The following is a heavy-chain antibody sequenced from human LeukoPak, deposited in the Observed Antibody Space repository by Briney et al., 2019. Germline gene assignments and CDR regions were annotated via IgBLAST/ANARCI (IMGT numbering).Heavy chain of an antibody. CDR2: IQSDGSKK. CDR3: ARDRVGYSSGWSYAFDI. J-gene: IGHJ3*02. D-gene: IGHD6-19*01. Sequence: GGSLRLSCAVSGFIFKNYGMHWVRQTPGKGLEWVAFIQSDGSKKYYADSVKGRFTISRDNSKNTVYLQMNSLRAEDTAVYYCARDRVGYSSGWSYAFDIWGQGTMVTVSS. V-gene: IGHV3-30*02. CDR1: GFIFKNYG.